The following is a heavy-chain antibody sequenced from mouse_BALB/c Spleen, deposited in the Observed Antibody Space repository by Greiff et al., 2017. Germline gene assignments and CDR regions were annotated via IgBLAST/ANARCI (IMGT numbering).Heavy chain of an antibody. CDR1: GYTFTEYT. J-gene: IGHJ3*01. Sequence: EVQLQESGPELVKPGASVKISCKTSGYTFTEYTMHWVKQSHGKSLEWIGGINPNNGGTSYNQKFKGKATLTVDKSSSTAYMELRSLTSEDSAVYYCAMRSYGYGSWFAYWGQGTLVTVSA. CDR3: AMRSYGYGSWFAY. V-gene: IGHV1-18*01. D-gene: IGHD1-2*01. CDR2: INPNNGGT.